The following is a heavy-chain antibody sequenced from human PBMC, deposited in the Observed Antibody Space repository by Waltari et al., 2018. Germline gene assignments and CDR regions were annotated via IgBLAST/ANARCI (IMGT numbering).Heavy chain of an antibody. CDR1: GFTFDDYA. J-gene: IGHJ5*02. Sequence: EVQLVESGGGLVQPGRSLRLSCAASGFTFDDYAMHWVRQAPGKGLEWVSGISWNSGSIGYADSVKGRFTISRDNAKNSLYLQMNSLRAEDTALYYCAKDIGSGIGWGWFDPWGQGTLVTVSS. V-gene: IGHV3-9*01. D-gene: IGHD6-19*01. CDR2: ISWNSGSI. CDR3: AKDIGSGIGWGWFDP.